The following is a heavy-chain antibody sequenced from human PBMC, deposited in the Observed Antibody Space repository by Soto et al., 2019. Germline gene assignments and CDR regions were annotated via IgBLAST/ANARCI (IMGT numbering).Heavy chain of an antibody. J-gene: IGHJ5*02. CDR3: AKDLVEGYCSSTSCQGSASGNWFDP. D-gene: IGHD2-2*01. CDR2: ISGSGGST. V-gene: IGHV3-23*01. CDR1: GFTFSSYA. Sequence: GGSLRLCCAASGFTFSSYAMSWVRQAPGKGLEWVSAISGSGGSTYYADSVKGRFTISRDNSKNTLYLQMNSLRAEDTAVYYCAKDLVEGYCSSTSCQGSASGNWFDPWGQGTLVTVSS.